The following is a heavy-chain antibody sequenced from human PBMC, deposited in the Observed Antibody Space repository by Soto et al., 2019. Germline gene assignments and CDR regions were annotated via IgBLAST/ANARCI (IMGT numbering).Heavy chain of an antibody. J-gene: IGHJ6*02. D-gene: IGHD3-3*01. CDR3: AREYYDFWSGEYHNGMDV. Sequence: SETLSLTCVVSGYSISSGYFWFFIRQPPGKGLEWMGSIYYTGSTYYNPSLLTRITISVDTSKNQFSLKLSSVTAADTALYYCAREYYDFWSGEYHNGMDVWGPGTTVTVSS. CDR1: GYSISSGYF. CDR2: IYYTGST. V-gene: IGHV4-38-2*02.